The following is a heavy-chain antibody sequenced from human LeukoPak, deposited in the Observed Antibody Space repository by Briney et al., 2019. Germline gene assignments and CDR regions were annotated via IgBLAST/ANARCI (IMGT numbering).Heavy chain of an antibody. CDR2: INPNSGGT. CDR1: GYTFTPYY. D-gene: IGHD3-10*01. J-gene: IGHJ4*02. V-gene: IGHV1-2*02. CDR3: ARDISMIRGIMSPFDY. Sequence: ASVKVSCTASGYTFTPYYMHWVRQAPGQGLEWMGWINPNSGGTNYAQKFQGSVTMTRDTSISTAYMELNRLRSDDTAVYYCARDISMIRGIMSPFDYWGQGTLVTVSS.